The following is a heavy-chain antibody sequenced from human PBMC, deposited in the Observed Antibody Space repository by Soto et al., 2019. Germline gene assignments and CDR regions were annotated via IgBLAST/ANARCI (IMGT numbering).Heavy chain of an antibody. CDR1: KFTFSSYA. CDR3: AKMNNYYDSIAYHNGAQITGYCFDY. CDR2: IRASDGST. D-gene: IGHD3-22*01. V-gene: IGHV3-23*01. J-gene: IGHJ4*02. Sequence: EVQLLESGGDLVQPGGSLRLSCAASKFTFSSYAMSWVRQAPGKGLEWVSGIRASDGSTYYADSVRGRFTISRDDPKNTLYLQMNSLRAEDTAVYYCAKMNNYYDSIAYHNGAQITGYCFDYWGQGTLVAVSS.